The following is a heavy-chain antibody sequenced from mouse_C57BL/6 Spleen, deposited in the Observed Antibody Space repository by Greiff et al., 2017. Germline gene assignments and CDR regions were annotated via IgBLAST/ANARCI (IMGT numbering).Heavy chain of an antibody. CDR1: GYTFTGYW. CDR3: ASWGVYCYDEWFAY. Sequence: QVQLQQPGAELMKPGASVKLSCKATGYTFTGYWIEWVKQRPGHGLEWIGVIFPGSGSTNYNEKFKGKATFTVDTSSNTAYMQLSSLTTADSAIEYCASWGVYCYDEWFAYWGQGTLVTVSA. CDR2: IFPGSGST. V-gene: IGHV1-9*01. D-gene: IGHD2-12*01. J-gene: IGHJ3*01.